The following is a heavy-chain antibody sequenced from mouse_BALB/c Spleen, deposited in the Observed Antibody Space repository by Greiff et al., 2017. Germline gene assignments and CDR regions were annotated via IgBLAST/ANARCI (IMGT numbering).Heavy chain of an antibody. CDR2: IRNKANGYTT. CDR3: ARGGSNWYFDV. CDR1: GFTFTDYY. D-gene: IGHD1-1*01. Sequence: EVQRVESGGGLVQPGGSLRLSCATSGFTFTDYYMSWVRQPPGKALEWLGFIRNKANGYTTEYSASVKGRFTISRDNSQSILYLQMNTLRAEDSATYYCARGGSNWYFDVWGAGTTVTVSS. J-gene: IGHJ1*01. V-gene: IGHV7-3*02.